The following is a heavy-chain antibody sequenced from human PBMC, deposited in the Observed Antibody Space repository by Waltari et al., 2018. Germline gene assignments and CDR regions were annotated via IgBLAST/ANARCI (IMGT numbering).Heavy chain of an antibody. J-gene: IGHJ1*01. CDR2: ISSGGCT. CDR1: GFTVSSNY. V-gene: IGHV3-53*01. CDR3: PSEKVGATSL. Sequence: EVQLVESGGGLIQPGGSLRLSCAASGFTVSSNYMSWVRNVPGEGAEWVSVISSGGCTNSGDSVKGRCPISRDNSKNPLYLQMNSLTTDDTAVYYCPSEKVGATSLWGQGTLVTVSS. D-gene: IGHD1-26*01.